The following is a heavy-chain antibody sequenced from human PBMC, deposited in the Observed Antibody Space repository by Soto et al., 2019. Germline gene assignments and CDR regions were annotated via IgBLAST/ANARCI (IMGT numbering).Heavy chain of an antibody. Sequence: EVHLVESGGALVQPGGSLRLSCAASGFIFNTYAMNWVRQAPGRGLEWVSYISSGSRTILYAESVKGRFTISRDDARPSLSLQLNSLREEDSAVNYCATAFSSGGWGRGTLVAVSS. CDR2: ISSGSRTI. CDR3: ATAFSSGG. V-gene: IGHV3-48*02. J-gene: IGHJ4*02. CDR1: GFIFNTYA. D-gene: IGHD3-10*01.